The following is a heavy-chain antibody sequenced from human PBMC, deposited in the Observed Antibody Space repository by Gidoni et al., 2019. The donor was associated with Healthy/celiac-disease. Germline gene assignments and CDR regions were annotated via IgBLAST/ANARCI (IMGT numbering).Heavy chain of an antibody. V-gene: IGHV2-5*01. CDR1: GFPLSTSGVG. J-gene: IGHJ5*02. CDR3: AHRLRGWPRGNWFDP. D-gene: IGHD6-19*01. CDR2: IYWNDDK. Sequence: QITLKESGPTLVKPTQTLTMTCTFSGFPLSTSGVGVGWNRPPPGKALEWLALIYWNDDKRYSPSLKSRVTITKDHAKNPVVLTMTNMDPGDTATYYCAHRLRGWPRGNWFDPWGQGTLVTVSP.